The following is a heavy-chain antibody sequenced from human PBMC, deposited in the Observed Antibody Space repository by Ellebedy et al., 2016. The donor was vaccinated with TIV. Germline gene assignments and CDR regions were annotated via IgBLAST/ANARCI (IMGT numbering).Heavy chain of an antibody. Sequence: GGSLRLSCQGSGYSFTTYWIGWVRQMPGKGLEYMGIIYASDSDTRYSPSFQGQVTISADKSISTAYLQWSSLKASDTAMYYCARNYGDYHYFDYWGQGTLVTVSS. CDR1: GYSFTTYW. CDR2: IYASDSDT. CDR3: ARNYGDYHYFDY. J-gene: IGHJ4*02. V-gene: IGHV5-51*01. D-gene: IGHD4-17*01.